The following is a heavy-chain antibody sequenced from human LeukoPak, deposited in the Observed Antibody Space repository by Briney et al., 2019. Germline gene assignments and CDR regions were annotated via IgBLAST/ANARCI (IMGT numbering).Heavy chain of an antibody. V-gene: IGHV1-69*05. CDR2: IIPIFGTA. CDR3: ARGLPTMPSPIDL. J-gene: IGHJ2*01. Sequence: ASVKVSCKASGGTFSSYAISWVRQAPGHGLEWMGGIIPIFGTANYAQKFQGIVTITTDESTSTAYMELSSLRSEDTAVYYCARGLPTMPSPIDLWGRGTLVTVSS. CDR1: GGTFSSYA. D-gene: IGHD2-2*01.